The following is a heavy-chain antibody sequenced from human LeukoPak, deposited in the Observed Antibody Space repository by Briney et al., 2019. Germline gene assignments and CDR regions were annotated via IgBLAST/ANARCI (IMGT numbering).Heavy chain of an antibody. J-gene: IGHJ4*02. CDR2: ISYDGSNK. CDR3: AITYYYGSGSFPSFDY. D-gene: IGHD3-10*01. CDR1: GFTFSSYG. V-gene: IGHV3-30*03. Sequence: GRSLRLSCAASGFTFSSYGMHWVRQAPGKGLEWVAVISYDGSNKYYADSVKGRFTISRDNSKNTLYLQMNSLRAEDTAVYYCAITYYYGSGSFPSFDYWGQGTLVTVSS.